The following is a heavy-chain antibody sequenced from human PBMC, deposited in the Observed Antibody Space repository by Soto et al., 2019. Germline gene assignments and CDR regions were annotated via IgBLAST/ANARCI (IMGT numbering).Heavy chain of an antibody. CDR3: AKVHDSSGYSDY. V-gene: IGHV3-30*18. CDR1: GFTFSSYG. J-gene: IGHJ4*02. CDR2: ITYDGSNK. D-gene: IGHD3-22*01. Sequence: GGSLRLSCAASGFTFSSYGMHWVRQAPGKGLEWVAVITYDGSNKYYADSVKGRFTISRDNSKNTLYLQMNSLRAEDTAVYYCAKVHDSSGYSDYWGQGTLVTVSS.